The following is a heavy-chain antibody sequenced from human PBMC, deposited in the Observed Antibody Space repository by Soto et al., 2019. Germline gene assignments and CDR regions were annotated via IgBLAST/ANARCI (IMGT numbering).Heavy chain of an antibody. Sequence: ASVKVSCKASGYTFTSYGISWVRQAPGQGLEWMGRINAYNGNTNYAQKLQGRVTMATDTSTSTAYMELRSLRSDDTAVYYCARGRHITMVRGVIEDRFDPWGQGTLVTVSS. CDR1: GYTFTSYG. J-gene: IGHJ5*02. D-gene: IGHD3-10*01. V-gene: IGHV1-18*01. CDR2: INAYNGNT. CDR3: ARGRHITMVRGVIEDRFDP.